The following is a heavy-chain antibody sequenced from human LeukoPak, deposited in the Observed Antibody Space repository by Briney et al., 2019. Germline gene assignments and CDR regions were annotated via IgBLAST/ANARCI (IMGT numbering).Heavy chain of an antibody. V-gene: IGHV4-31*03. J-gene: IGHJ5*02. Sequence: SETLSLTCTVSGGSISSGGYYWSWIRQHPGKGLEWIGYIYYSGSTYYNPSLKSRVTISVDTSKNQFSLKLSSVTAADTAVYYCAKQNYGEGSWFDPWGQGTLVTVSS. CDR2: IYYSGST. CDR3: AKQNYGEGSWFDP. CDR1: GGSISSGGYY. D-gene: IGHD1-7*01.